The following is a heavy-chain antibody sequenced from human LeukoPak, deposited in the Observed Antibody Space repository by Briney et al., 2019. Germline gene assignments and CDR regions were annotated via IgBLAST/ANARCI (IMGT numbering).Heavy chain of an antibody. CDR3: ARDWSSVDY. CDR2: INGDGRNI. CDR1: GFTFSSYW. J-gene: IGHJ4*02. D-gene: IGHD2-2*01. V-gene: IGHV3-74*01. Sequence: GGSLRLSCVASGFTFSSYWMHWVRQDPRKGLVWVSRINGDGRNINYADSVRGRFTISRDDAKNSLYLQMNSLRAEDTAVYYCARDWSSVDYWGQGTLVTVSS.